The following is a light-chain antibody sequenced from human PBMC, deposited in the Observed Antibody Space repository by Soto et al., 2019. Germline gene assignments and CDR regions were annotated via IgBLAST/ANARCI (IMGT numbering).Light chain of an antibody. J-gene: IGKJ4*01. V-gene: IGKV1-33*01. Sequence: DIQLTQSPSSLSASVGDRVTITCQASQDINNYLNWYQQKPGKAPKLLIFDASSVETGVPSRFSGSGSGTHFTFTISILEPEDIATYHCQQYEDLPLTFGGGTRVELQ. CDR2: DAS. CDR3: QQYEDLPLT. CDR1: QDINNY.